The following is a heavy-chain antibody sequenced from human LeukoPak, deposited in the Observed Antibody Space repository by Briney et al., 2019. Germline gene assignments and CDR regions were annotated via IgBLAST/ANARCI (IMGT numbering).Heavy chain of an antibody. CDR1: GFSFSNYG. V-gene: IGHV3-30*03. J-gene: IGHJ3*02. CDR3: VRTFYSGDYLDSFHI. CDR2: ISYDGTNK. D-gene: IGHD1-26*01. Sequence: GGSLRLSCAALGFSFSNYGMFWVRQAPGKGLEWVAVISYDGTNKNCAASVKGRFTISRDNSKSTLFLQMSSLRVEDTAVYYCVRTFYSGDYLDSFHIWGQGTVVTVSS.